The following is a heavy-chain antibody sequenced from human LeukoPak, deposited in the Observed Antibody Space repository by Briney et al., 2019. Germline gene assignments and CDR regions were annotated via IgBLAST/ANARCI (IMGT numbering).Heavy chain of an antibody. CDR3: ARDLWNRGDY. J-gene: IGHJ4*02. CDR1: GGSISSGDYY. V-gene: IGHV4-30-4*01. CDR2: IYYSGST. Sequence: KASETLSLTCTVSGGSISSGDYYWSWIRQPPGKGLEWIGYIYYSGSTYYNPSLKSRVTISVDTSKNQFSLKLSSVTAADTAVYYCARDLWNRGDYWGQGTLDTVSS. D-gene: IGHD1-1*01.